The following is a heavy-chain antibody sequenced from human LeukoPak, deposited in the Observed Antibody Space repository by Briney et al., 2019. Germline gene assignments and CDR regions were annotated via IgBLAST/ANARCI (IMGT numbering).Heavy chain of an antibody. V-gene: IGHV3-11*01. CDR1: GFTFSDYY. J-gene: IGHJ4*02. Sequence: GGSLRLSCAASGFTFSDYYMSWIRQAPGKGLEWVSYISSSGSTIYYADSVKGRFTISRDNAKNSLYLQMNSLRAEDTAVYYCTRDRAAASFDYWGQGTLVTVSS. CDR3: TRDRAAASFDY. CDR2: ISSSGSTI. D-gene: IGHD6-13*01.